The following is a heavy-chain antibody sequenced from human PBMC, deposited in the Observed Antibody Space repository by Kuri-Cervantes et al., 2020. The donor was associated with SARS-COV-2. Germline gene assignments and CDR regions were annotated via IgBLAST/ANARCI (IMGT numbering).Heavy chain of an antibody. J-gene: IGHJ4*02. CDR2: ISGNDGRT. CDR3: VFFSGQHLIRAFDY. D-gene: IGHD3-10*01. CDR1: GFTFNNYV. Sequence: GESLKISCAASGFTFNNYVMTWVRQAPGKGLEWVSTISGNDGRTFYADSVKGRFTISRDNSKNTLYLQMNSLRPGDTAVYYCVFFSGQHLIRAFDYWGQGTLVTVSS. V-gene: IGHV3-23*01.